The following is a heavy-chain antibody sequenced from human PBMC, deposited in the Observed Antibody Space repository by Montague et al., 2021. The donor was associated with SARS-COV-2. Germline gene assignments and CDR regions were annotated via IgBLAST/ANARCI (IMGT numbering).Heavy chain of an antibody. CDR3: AREGLKRLLWFGEGYYYGMDV. V-gene: IGHV4-30-4*08. D-gene: IGHD3-10*01. CDR1: GGSISSGGYY. J-gene: IGHJ6*02. Sequence: TLSLTCTVSGGSISSGGYYWSWIRQHPGKGLEWIGYIYYSGSTYYNPSLKSRVTISVDTSKNQFSLKLSSVTAADTAVYYCAREGLKRLLWFGEGYYYGMDVWGQGTTVTVSS. CDR2: IYYSGST.